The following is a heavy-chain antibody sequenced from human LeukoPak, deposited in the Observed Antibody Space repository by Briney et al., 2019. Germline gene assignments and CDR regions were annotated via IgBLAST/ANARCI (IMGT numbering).Heavy chain of an antibody. D-gene: IGHD6-13*01. Sequence: ASVKVSCKASGGTFSSYVISWVRQAPGQGLEWMGGIIPIFGTANYAQKFQGRVTITADESTSTAYMELSSLRSEDTAVYYCATDLQQPADYYYYGMDVWGQGTTVTVSS. V-gene: IGHV1-69*01. CDR3: ATDLQQPADYYYYGMDV. CDR2: IIPIFGTA. J-gene: IGHJ6*02. CDR1: GGTFSSYV.